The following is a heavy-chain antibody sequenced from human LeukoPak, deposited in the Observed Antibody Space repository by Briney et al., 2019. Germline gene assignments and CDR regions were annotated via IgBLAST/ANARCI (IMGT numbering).Heavy chain of an antibody. J-gene: IGHJ5*02. CDR3: ARDAGSGFNWIDT. D-gene: IGHD3-22*01. CDR1: GFTFSDYA. Sequence: ASVKVSCKASGFTFSDYAIHWVRQAPGQGLEWLGWINSVNGHTLYSERFQGRVTITRDTSASTAYMELRSLRSEDTAVYYCARDAGSGFNWIDTWGQGTLVTVSS. V-gene: IGHV1-3*01. CDR2: INSVNGHT.